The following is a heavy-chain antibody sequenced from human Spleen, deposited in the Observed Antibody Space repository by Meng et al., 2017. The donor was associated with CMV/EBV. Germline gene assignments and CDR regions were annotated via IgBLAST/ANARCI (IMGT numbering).Heavy chain of an antibody. CDR2: IRFDGSNQ. V-gene: IGHV3-30*02. CDR3: AKVDYDFWSGPADY. CDR1: GFTFITYG. J-gene: IGHJ4*02. Sequence: GESLKISCAASGFTFITYGMHWVRQAPGKGLEWVSFIRFDGSNQYYADSVKGRFTISRDNSKNTLYLQMNSLRAEDTAVYYCAKVDYDFWSGPADYWGQGTLVTVSS. D-gene: IGHD3-3*01.